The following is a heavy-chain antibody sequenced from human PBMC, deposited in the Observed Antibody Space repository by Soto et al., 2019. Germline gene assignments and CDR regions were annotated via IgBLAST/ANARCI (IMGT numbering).Heavy chain of an antibody. J-gene: IGHJ5*02. Sequence: QVQLQGSGPGLVKPSETLSLTSPAPGGSISSYYGTWIRHPPGKGREWIGYIYYSGSTNYNPSLKSRVTISVDTSKNQFSLKLSSVTAADTAVYYCARVVVVAATWWFDPWGQGTLVTVSS. CDR2: IYYSGST. CDR3: ARVVVVAATWWFDP. CDR1: GGSISSYY. D-gene: IGHD2-15*01. V-gene: IGHV4-59*01.